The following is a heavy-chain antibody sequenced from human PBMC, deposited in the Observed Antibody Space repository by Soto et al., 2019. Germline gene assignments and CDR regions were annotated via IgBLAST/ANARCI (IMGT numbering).Heavy chain of an antibody. CDR2: IFHSGDT. D-gene: IGHD6-19*01. J-gene: IGHJ3*01. CDR1: GDSISNRRW. V-gene: IGHV4-4*02. CDR3: AYSTGWYRHDV. Sequence: QVQLQESGPGLVKPSGTLSLTCAVSGDSISNRRWWTWVRQPPGKGLEWIGDIFHSGDTNYNPSLKSRVFISVDKSQNQFSLKVSSVTAADTAVYYCAYSTGWYRHDVWGQGTLVTVSS.